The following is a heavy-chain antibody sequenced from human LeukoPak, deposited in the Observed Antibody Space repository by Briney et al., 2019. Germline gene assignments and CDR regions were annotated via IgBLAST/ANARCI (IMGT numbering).Heavy chain of an antibody. CDR3: AKESPYSDPYYFDY. J-gene: IGHJ4*02. CDR2: ISGGGGTT. Sequence: GGSLRLSCAASGFTFSNYAMSWVRQTPGKGLEWVSGISGGGGTTYYSDSVKGRFTISRDNSKSTLYLQMNSLRAEDTALYYCAKESPYSDPYYFDYWGQGTLVTVSS. V-gene: IGHV3-23*01. D-gene: IGHD4-11*01. CDR1: GFTFSNYA.